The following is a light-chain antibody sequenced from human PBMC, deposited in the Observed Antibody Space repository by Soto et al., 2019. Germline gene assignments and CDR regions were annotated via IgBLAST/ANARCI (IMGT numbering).Light chain of an antibody. J-gene: IGLJ1*01. CDR3: QVWDSSGYLYI. CDR2: YDS. CDR1: NIGSQV. V-gene: IGLV3-21*04. Sequence: SYELTQPPSVSVAPGKTARITCGGNNIGSQVVHWYQQKPGQAPVLVIYYDSDRPSGIPERFSDSGSGNTATLTISRVEAGDEADYYCQVWDSSGYLYIFGPGTKLTVL.